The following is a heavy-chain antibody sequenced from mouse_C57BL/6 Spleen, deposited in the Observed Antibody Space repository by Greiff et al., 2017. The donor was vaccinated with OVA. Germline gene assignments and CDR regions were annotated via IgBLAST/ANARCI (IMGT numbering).Heavy chain of an antibody. CDR2: INYDGSST. J-gene: IGHJ4*01. Sequence: EVHLVESEGGLVQPGSSMKLSCTASGFTFSDYYMAWVRQVPEKGLEWVANINYDGSSTYYLDSLKSRFIISRDNAKNILYLQMSSLKSEDTATYYCARGGDGYDRGYYAMDYWGQGTSVTVSS. CDR1: GFTFSDYY. D-gene: IGHD2-2*01. CDR3: ARGGDGYDRGYYAMDY. V-gene: IGHV5-16*01.